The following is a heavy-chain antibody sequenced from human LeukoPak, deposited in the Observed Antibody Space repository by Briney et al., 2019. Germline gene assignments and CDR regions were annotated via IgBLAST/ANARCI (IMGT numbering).Heavy chain of an antibody. CDR1: GFTFGDYY. CDR3: ARDGGIAARPGDYYYYYGMDV. CDR2: ISSSGSTI. D-gene: IGHD6-6*01. J-gene: IGHJ6*02. V-gene: IGHV3-11*01. Sequence: GGSLRLSCAASGFTFGDYYMSWIRQAPGKGLEWVSYISSSGSTIYYADSVKGRFTISRDNAKNSLYLQMNSLRAEDTAVYYCARDGGIAARPGDYYYYYGMDVWGQGTTVTVSS.